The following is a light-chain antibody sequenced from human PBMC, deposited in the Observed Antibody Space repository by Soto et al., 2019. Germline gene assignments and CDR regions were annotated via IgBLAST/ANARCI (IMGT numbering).Light chain of an antibody. Sequence: EIVWTQSPGTLSLSPGERATLSCRASQSVRSSYLAWYQQKPGQAPRLLIYSASSRATGIPDRFSGSGSGTDFTLTISRLEPVDFAVYYCQQYGSSPVAFGQGTKVEIK. CDR1: QSVRSSY. V-gene: IGKV3-20*01. CDR3: QQYGSSPVA. J-gene: IGKJ1*01. CDR2: SAS.